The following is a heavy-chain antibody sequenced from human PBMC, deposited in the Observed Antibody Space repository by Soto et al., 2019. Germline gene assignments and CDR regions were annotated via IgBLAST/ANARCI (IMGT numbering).Heavy chain of an antibody. CDR2: INAGNGNT. D-gene: IGHD3-22*01. J-gene: IGHJ6*02. Sequence: ASVKVSCKSSGYTFTSYAVHWVRQAPGQRLEWMAWINAGNGNTKYSQKLQGRVTITRDTSASTAYLELSSLRSEDTAVYFCARDFSLEVSSGYSDYYYYGMDVLGQRITVTVCS. CDR1: GYTFTSYA. V-gene: IGHV1-3*01. CDR3: ARDFSLEVSSGYSDYYYYGMDV.